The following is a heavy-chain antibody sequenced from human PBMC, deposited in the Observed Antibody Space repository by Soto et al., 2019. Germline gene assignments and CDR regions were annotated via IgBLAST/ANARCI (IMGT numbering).Heavy chain of an antibody. D-gene: IGHD6-25*01. CDR3: ARWAARSHGPNWFDP. CDR1: GGSISSYY. Sequence: QVQLQESGPGLVKPSETLSLTCTVSGGSISSYYWSWIRQPPGKGLEWIGYIYYSGSTNYNPSLKSRVTISVDTSKNQFSLKLSSVTAADTAVYYCARWAARSHGPNWFDPWGQGTLVTVSS. CDR2: IYYSGST. V-gene: IGHV4-59*08. J-gene: IGHJ5*02.